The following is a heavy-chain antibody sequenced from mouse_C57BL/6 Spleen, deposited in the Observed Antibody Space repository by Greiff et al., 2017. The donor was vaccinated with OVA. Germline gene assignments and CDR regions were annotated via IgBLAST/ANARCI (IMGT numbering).Heavy chain of an antibody. J-gene: IGHJ2*01. CDR2: INPNNGGT. CDR3: ARFITTVVEGYYFDY. V-gene: IGHV1-18*01. CDR1: GYTFTDYN. D-gene: IGHD1-1*01. Sequence: EVQLQQSGPELVKPGASVKIPCKASGYTFTDYNMDWVKQSHGKSLEWIGDINPNNGGTIYNQKFKGKATLTVDKSSSTAYMELRSLTSEDTAVYYCARFITTVVEGYYFDYWGQGTTLTVSS.